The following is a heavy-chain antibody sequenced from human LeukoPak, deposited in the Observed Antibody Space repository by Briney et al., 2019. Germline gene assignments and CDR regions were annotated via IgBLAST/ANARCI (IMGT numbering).Heavy chain of an antibody. V-gene: IGHV3-53*01. CDR2: IYSGGST. CDR3: ARVSYDFWSGYYTDY. CDR1: GFTFSSNY. D-gene: IGHD3-3*01. Sequence: PGGSLRLSCAASGFTFSSNYMNWVRQAPGKGLEWVSVIYSGGSTYYSDSVTGRFTISRDNCKNTRYLKMKSLRAEDTAVYYCARVSYDFWSGYYTDYWGQGTLVAVSS. J-gene: IGHJ4*02.